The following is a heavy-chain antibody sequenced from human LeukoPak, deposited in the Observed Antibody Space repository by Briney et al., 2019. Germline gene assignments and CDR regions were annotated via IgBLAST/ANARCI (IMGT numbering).Heavy chain of an antibody. CDR1: GYTFTSYG. J-gene: IGHJ4*02. CDR2: ISAYNGNT. V-gene: IGHV1-18*01. D-gene: IGHD6-19*01. CDR3: ARATEGAVAGNYFDY. Sequence: ASVKVSCKASGYTFTSYGISWVRQAPGQGLEWMGWISAYNGNTNYAQKLQGRVTMTTDTSTSTAYMELRSLRSDDTAVYYCARATEGAVAGNYFDYWGQGTLVTVSS.